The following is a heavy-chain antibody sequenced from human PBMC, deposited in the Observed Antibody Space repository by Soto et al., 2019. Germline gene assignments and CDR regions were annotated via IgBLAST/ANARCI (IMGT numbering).Heavy chain of an antibody. Sequence: QVQLVESGGGVVQPGRSLRLSCAASGFTFSSYGMHWVRQAPGKGLEWVAVIWYDGSNKYYADSVKGRFTISRDNSKNXLYLQMNSLRAEDTAVYYCARDVMVTAMVMWYFDLWGRGTLVTVSS. V-gene: IGHV3-33*01. J-gene: IGHJ2*01. CDR3: ARDVMVTAMVMWYFDL. CDR1: GFTFSSYG. D-gene: IGHD2-21*02. CDR2: IWYDGSNK.